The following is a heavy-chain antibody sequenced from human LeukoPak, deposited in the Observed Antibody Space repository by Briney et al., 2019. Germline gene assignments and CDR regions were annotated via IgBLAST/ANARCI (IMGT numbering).Heavy chain of an antibody. CDR1: GFAFSDYW. CDR2: INLGGSAK. CDR3: AAWGLHNY. Sequence: GGSLRLSCSASGFAFSDYWMDWVRQAPGKGPEWVANINLGGSAKLYVDSVKGRCTISRDNAKNSLYLQMNSLRVEDTAVYYCAAWGLHNYWGQGTLVTVSS. J-gene: IGHJ4*02. D-gene: IGHD7-27*01. V-gene: IGHV3-7*01.